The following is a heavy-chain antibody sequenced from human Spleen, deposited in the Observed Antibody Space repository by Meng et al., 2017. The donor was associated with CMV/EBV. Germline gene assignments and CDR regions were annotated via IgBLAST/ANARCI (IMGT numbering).Heavy chain of an antibody. Sequence: YTCTNYSIHWVRPAPGQGLEWMGVINASGRSRSYAQKFQGRVTMASDTSTRTVYMELSSLRSEDTAVYYCARVSYYYESSGYPYFDYWGQGTLVTVSS. J-gene: IGHJ4*02. CDR2: INASGRSR. CDR3: ARVSYYYESSGYPYFDY. CDR1: YTCTNYS. D-gene: IGHD3-22*01. V-gene: IGHV1-46*01.